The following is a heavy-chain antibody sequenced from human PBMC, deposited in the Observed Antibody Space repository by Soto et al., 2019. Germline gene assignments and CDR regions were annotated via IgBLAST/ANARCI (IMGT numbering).Heavy chain of an antibody. V-gene: IGHV3-23*01. J-gene: IGHJ4*02. Sequence: EVQLLESGGGLVQPGGSLRLSCAASGFTFSSYAMSWVRQAPGKGLEWVSAISGSGGSTYYADSVKGRFTISRDNSKNTLYLQMNSLRAEDTAVYYCAITEIVVVVAATNAVFDYWGQGTLVTVSS. CDR3: AITEIVVVVAATNAVFDY. CDR2: ISGSGGST. CDR1: GFTFSSYA. D-gene: IGHD2-15*01.